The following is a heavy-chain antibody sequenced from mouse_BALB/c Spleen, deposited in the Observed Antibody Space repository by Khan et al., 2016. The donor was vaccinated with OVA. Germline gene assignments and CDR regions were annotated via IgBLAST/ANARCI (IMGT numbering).Heavy chain of an antibody. CDR2: ISSTGST. Sequence: EVQLQESGPGLVKPSQSLSLTCTVTGYSITSDYAWNWIRQFPGNKLEWMGYISSTGSTNHNPSLKSRIPITRDTSKNPFFLQLKSVTTEDTTTYYCARSLYYSYGYALDCWGRGTSITVSS. D-gene: IGHD2-14*01. V-gene: IGHV3-2*02. J-gene: IGHJ4*01. CDR3: ARSLYYSYGYALDC. CDR1: GYSITSDYA.